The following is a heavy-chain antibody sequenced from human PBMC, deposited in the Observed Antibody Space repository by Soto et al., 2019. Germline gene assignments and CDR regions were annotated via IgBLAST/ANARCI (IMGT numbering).Heavy chain of an antibody. CDR2: IYYSGST. CDR1: GGSISSYY. CDR3: ARHAIYYYYMDG. V-gene: IGHV4-59*08. Sequence: SETLSLTCTVSGGSISSYYWSWIRQPPGKGLEWIGYIYYSGSTNYNPSLKSRVTISVDTSKNQFSLKLSSVTAADTAVYYCARHAIYYYYMDGWGKGTTVTVSS. J-gene: IGHJ6*03.